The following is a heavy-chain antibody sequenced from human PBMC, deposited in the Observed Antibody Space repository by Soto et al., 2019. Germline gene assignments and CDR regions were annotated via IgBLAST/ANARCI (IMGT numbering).Heavy chain of an antibody. D-gene: IGHD6-13*01. CDR1: GYTFTGYY. V-gene: IGHV1-2*02. Sequence: ASVKVSCKASGYTFTGYYMHWVRQAPGQGLEWMGWINPNSGGTNYAQKFQGRVTMTRDTSISTAYMELSRLRSDDTAVYYCAREGGRLDSSSWSSAGLDVWGQGTRVTVSS. CDR3: AREGGRLDSSSWSSAGLDV. CDR2: INPNSGGT. J-gene: IGHJ6*02.